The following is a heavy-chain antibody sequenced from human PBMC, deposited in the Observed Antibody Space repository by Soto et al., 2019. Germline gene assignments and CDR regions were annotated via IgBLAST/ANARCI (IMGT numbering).Heavy chain of an antibody. V-gene: IGHV3-30-3*01. D-gene: IGHD3-9*01. J-gene: IGHJ6*02. CDR1: GFTFSSFA. CDR3: ARDFYRGRNYDMLTGYYYYFYGMDV. CDR2: ISSGGTNE. Sequence: SLRLSCAASGFTFSSFAIHWVRQAPGKGLEWVAVISSGGTNEYYADFVKGRFTISRDNFKNTLYLQMNSLRAEDAAVYYGARDFYRGRNYDMLTGYYYYFYGMDVWGRGTTVTVSS.